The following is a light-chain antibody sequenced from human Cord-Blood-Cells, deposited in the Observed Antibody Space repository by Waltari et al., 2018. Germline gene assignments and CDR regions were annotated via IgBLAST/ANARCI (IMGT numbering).Light chain of an antibody. V-gene: IGKV1-39*01. CDR2: AAS. CDR1: QSISSY. CDR3: QQSYSTPRLT. Sequence: DIQMTQSPSSLSASVVARVTITCRASQSISSYFNWYQQKPGKAPKLLIYAASSLQSGVPSRFSGSGSGTDFTLTISSLQPEDFATYYCQQSYSTPRLTFGPGTKVDIK. J-gene: IGKJ3*01.